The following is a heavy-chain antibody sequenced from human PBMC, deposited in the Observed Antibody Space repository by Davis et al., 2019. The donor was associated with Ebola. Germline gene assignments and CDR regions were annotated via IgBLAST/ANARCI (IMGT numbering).Heavy chain of an antibody. CDR3: AKGSVTIFGVAPDYYGMDV. CDR2: IRYDDRNK. CDR1: GFTISSNG. J-gene: IGHJ6*04. D-gene: IGHD3-3*01. Sequence: GGSLRLSCAASGFTISSNGMHWVRQAPGKGLEWVAFIRYDDRNKYYADSVKGRFTISRDNSKNTLYLQMNSLRAEDTAVYYCAKGSVTIFGVAPDYYGMDVWGKGTTVTVSS. V-gene: IGHV3-30*02.